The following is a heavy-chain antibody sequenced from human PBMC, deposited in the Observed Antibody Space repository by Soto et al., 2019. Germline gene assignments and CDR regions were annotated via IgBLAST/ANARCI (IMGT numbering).Heavy chain of an antibody. J-gene: IGHJ6*02. V-gene: IGHV1-69*13. CDR3: ASRADYYGSGSYDPFGYYYYYAMDV. CDR1: GGTFSSYA. Sequence: SVKVACKASGGTFSSYAISWVRQAPGQGLEGMGGIIPIFGTANYAQKFQGRVTITADESTSTAYMELSSLRSEDTAVYYCASRADYYGSGSYDPFGYYYYYAMDVWGQGTTVTVSS. D-gene: IGHD3-10*01. CDR2: IIPIFGTA.